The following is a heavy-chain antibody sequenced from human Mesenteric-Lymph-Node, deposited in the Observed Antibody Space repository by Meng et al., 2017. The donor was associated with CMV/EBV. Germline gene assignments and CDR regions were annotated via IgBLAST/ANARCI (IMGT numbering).Heavy chain of an antibody. J-gene: IGHJ6*02. D-gene: IGHD3-10*01. CDR3: GKGHYGSGSYYTRREYYYYGMDV. CDR2: ISWNNGSI. V-gene: IGHV3-9*01. Sequence: SLKISCTASGFIVLSKYMSWVRQAPGKGLEWVSGISWNNGSIGYADSVKGRFIISRDNANLYLQMNSLRPEDTALYYCGKGHYGSGSYYTRREYYYYGMDVWGQGTTVTVSS. CDR1: GFIVLSKY.